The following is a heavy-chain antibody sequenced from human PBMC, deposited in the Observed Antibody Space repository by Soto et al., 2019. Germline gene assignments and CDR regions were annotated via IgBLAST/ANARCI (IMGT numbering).Heavy chain of an antibody. D-gene: IGHD6-13*01. Sequence: QVQLMQSGAEVKKPGSSVKVSCKVSGGAFRTFAISWVRQAPGHGLEWMGGIIPVLGTTNYAQEFQGRVTLTADESTSTAYMELRSLRSGDTAVFYCAGDTPAAGTGAAFDYWGQGTLVTVSS. CDR1: GGAFRTFA. CDR3: AGDTPAAGTGAAFDY. CDR2: IIPVLGTT. J-gene: IGHJ4*02. V-gene: IGHV1-69*01.